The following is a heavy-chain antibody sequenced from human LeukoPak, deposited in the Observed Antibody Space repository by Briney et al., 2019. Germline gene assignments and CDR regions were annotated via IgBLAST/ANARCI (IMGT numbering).Heavy chain of an antibody. Sequence: GSLRLSCAASGFSFSNFAIHWVRQAPGKGLEWLAVISHDGGTKHYADSVKGRFTISRDNSNNSLSLQMNSLSAEDTAVYYCARARGRWHLLPLDFWGQGTLVTVSS. CDR3: ARARGRWHLLPLDF. CDR2: ISHDGGTK. J-gene: IGHJ4*02. V-gene: IGHV3-30*04. CDR1: GFSFSNFA. D-gene: IGHD1-26*01.